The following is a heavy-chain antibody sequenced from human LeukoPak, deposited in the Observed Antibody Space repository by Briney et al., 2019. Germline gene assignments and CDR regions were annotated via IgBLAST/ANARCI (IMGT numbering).Heavy chain of an antibody. D-gene: IGHD2/OR15-2a*01. CDR3: AKGSRIFLQR. J-gene: IGHJ1*01. CDR2: INHSGGT. V-gene: IGHV4-34*01. Sequence: PSETLSLTCAVYSGSFSSYYWSWIRQPPGKGLEWIGEINHSGGTDYNPSLKSRVTISVDTSKNQFSLKLNSVTAADTAVYYCAKGSRIFLQRWGQGTLVTVSS. CDR1: SGSFSSYY.